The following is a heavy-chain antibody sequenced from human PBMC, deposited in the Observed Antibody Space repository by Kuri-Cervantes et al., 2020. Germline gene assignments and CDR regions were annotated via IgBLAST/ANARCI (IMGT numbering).Heavy chain of an antibody. J-gene: IGHJ5*02. D-gene: IGHD6-6*01. V-gene: IGHV1-18*01. CDR3: ARGPFGYSSSSIWFDP. CDR1: GYTFTNYG. CDR2: ISGYNGDT. Sequence: ASVKVSCKTSGYTFTNYGVSWVRQAPGQGLEWMGWISGYNGDTNHLQNLQGRVTMTRNTSISTAYMELSSLRSEDTAIYFCARGPFGYSSSSIWFDPWGQGTLVTVSS.